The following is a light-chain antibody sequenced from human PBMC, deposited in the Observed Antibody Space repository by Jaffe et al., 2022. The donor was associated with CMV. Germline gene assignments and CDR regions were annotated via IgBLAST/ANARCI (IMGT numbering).Light chain of an antibody. CDR2: EVY. CDR1: SSDVGAYNS. Sequence: QSALTQPASVSGSPGQSITIPCTGSSSDVGAYNSVSWFQQHPGKAPKLIIYEVYNRPSGISNRFSGSKSGNTASLTISGLQAEDEADYHCTSFTRSSTWVFGGGTRLTVL. J-gene: IGLJ3*02. V-gene: IGLV2-14*03. CDR3: TSFTRSSTWV.